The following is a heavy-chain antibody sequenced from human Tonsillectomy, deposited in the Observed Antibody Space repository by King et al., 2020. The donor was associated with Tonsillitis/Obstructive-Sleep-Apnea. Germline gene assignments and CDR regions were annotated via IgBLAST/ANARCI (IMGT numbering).Heavy chain of an antibody. J-gene: IGHJ3*02. D-gene: IGHD2-8*01. CDR1: GGSISSYY. Sequence: QLQESGPGLVKPSETLSLTCTVSGGSISSYYWSWIRQPPGKGLECIGYIYYSGGTNYNHSLKSRVTISVDTSKNQVSLKLRSVTAADTAVYYCAREGAVMNAFDIWGQGTMVTVSS. CDR3: AREGAVMNAFDI. V-gene: IGHV4-59*01. CDR2: IYYSGGT.